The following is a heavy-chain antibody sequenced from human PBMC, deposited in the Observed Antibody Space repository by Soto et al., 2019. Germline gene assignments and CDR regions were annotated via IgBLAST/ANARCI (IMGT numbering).Heavy chain of an antibody. J-gene: IGHJ3*02. D-gene: IGHD1-1*01. Sequence: GRLRLACSACGFTLSDYYMRWIRKAPGKWLEWVSYISSSSSYTNYADSVKGRFTISRDNAKKSLYLQMNSLRAEDTDVYYCARDYKDAFDIWGQRIKDTV. V-gene: IGHV3-11*06. CDR3: ARDYKDAFDI. CDR1: GFTLSDYY. CDR2: ISSSSSYT.